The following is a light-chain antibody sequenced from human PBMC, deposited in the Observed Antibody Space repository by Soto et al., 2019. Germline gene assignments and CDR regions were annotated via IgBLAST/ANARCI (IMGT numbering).Light chain of an antibody. V-gene: IGLV1-44*01. CDR3: AAWDDSLGAYV. CDR2: TNN. CDR1: NSNIGTNT. J-gene: IGLJ1*01. Sequence: QSLLTQPPSASGTPGQRVTISCSGSNSNIGTNTVNWYQQLPGTAPRLLIYTNNQRPSGVPQRFSGSKTGTSASLAIGGLQSEDGADYYCAAWDDSLGAYVFGTGTKLPS.